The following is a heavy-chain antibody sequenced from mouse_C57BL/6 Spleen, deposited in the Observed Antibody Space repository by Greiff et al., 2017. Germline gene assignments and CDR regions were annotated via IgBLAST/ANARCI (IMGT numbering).Heavy chain of an antibody. CDR2: INPGSGGT. CDR3: ARHGSSYWYFDV. V-gene: IGHV1-54*01. J-gene: IGHJ1*03. Sequence: ESGAELVRPGTSVKVSCKASGYAFTNYLIEWVKQRPGQGLEWIGVINPGSGGTNYNEKFKGKATLTADKSSSTAYMQLSSLTSEDSAVYFCARHGSSYWYFDVWGTGTTVTVSS. CDR1: GYAFTNYL. D-gene: IGHD1-1*01.